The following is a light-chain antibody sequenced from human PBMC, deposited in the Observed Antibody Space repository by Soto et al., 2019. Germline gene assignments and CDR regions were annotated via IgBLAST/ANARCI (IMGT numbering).Light chain of an antibody. Sequence: EIVLTQSPGTLSLSPGERATLSCRASQSVSSSYLAWYQQKPGQAPRLLIYGASSRATGIPDRFSGSGSGTELTLTISRLEPEDFAVYYCQQYGISPRTFGLWTKVEIK. J-gene: IGKJ1*01. CDR2: GAS. V-gene: IGKV3-20*01. CDR3: QQYGISPRT. CDR1: QSVSSSY.